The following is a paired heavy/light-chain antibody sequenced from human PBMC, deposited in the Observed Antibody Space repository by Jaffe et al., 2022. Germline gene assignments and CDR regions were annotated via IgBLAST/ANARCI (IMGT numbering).Heavy chain of an antibody. CDR1: GYTFTRFA. Sequence: QVQLVQSGSELKKPGASVKVSCKASGYTFTRFAINWVRQAPGQGLEWMGWINTNTGNPAYAQGFTGRFVFSLDTSVSTAYLQINSLKAEDTAMYYCAKDGLFTTPDSSGNFDLWGRGTLVTVSS. CDR2: INTNTGNP. D-gene: IGHD6-19*01. J-gene: IGHJ2*01. CDR3: AKDGLFTTPDSSGNFDL. V-gene: IGHV7-4-1*02.
Light chain of an antibody. J-gene: IGKJ2*01. CDR1: QSIFYNSNNKNY. V-gene: IGKV4-1*01. CDR2: WAS. CDR3: QQYFRTPYT. Sequence: DIVMTQSPDSLAVSLGERATINCKSSQSIFYNSNNKNYLAWYQQKPGQPPKLLIHWASTRESGVPDRFSGSGSGTDFTLTISSLQAEDVALYYCQQYFRTPYTFGQGSKLEI.